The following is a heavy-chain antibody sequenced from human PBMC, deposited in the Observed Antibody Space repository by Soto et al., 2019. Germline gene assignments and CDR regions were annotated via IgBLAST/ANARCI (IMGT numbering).Heavy chain of an antibody. CDR1: GGTFSSYA. Sequence: QVQLVQSGAEVKKPGSSVKVSCKASGGTFSSYAISWVRQAPGQGLEWMGGIIPIFGTANYAQKFQGRVTITADESTSTAYMELSSLRSEDTAVYYCARRPYSVYDLSTKTPGWNWFDPWGQGTLVTVSS. J-gene: IGHJ5*02. CDR2: IIPIFGTA. V-gene: IGHV1-69*01. CDR3: ARRPYSVYDLSTKTPGWNWFDP. D-gene: IGHD5-12*01.